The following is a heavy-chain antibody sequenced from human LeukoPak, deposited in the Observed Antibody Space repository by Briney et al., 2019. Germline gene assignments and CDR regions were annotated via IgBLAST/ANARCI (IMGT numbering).Heavy chain of an antibody. Sequence: ASVKVSCKASGHTFTRYYMHWVRQAPGQGLEWMGKINPSGGSTSYAQKFQGRVTMTRDTSTSTVYMELSSLRSEDTAVYYCARDLTPITVVRGVIGLSPQSSNEDAFDIWGQGTMVTVSS. CDR2: INPSGGST. J-gene: IGHJ3*02. CDR3: ARDLTPITVVRGVIGLSPQSSNEDAFDI. D-gene: IGHD3-10*01. V-gene: IGHV1-46*01. CDR1: GHTFTRYY.